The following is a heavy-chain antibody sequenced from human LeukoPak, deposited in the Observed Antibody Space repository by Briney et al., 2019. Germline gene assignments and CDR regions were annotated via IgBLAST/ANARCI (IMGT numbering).Heavy chain of an antibody. CDR1: GFTVSSNY. CDR2: IYSGGST. V-gene: IGHV3-53*01. Sequence: GGSLRLSCAASGFTVSSNYMSWVRQAPGKGLEWVSVIYSGGSTYYADSVKGRFTISRNNSKNTLYLQMNSLRAEDTAVYYCAREGRGNYDSSGSDAFDSWGQGTMVTVSS. J-gene: IGHJ3*02. CDR3: AREGRGNYDSSGSDAFDS. D-gene: IGHD3-22*01.